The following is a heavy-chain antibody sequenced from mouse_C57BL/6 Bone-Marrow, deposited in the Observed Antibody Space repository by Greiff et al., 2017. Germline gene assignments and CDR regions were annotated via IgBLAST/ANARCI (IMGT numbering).Heavy chain of an antibody. CDR1: GYTFTSYW. D-gene: IGHD1-1*01. Sequence: VQLQQPGAELVKPGASVKLSCKASGYTFTSYWMHWVKQRPGQGLEWIGMIHPNSGSTNYNEKFKSKATLTVDKSSSTAYMQLSSLTSEDSAVYYCARLIYYYGSSSFAYWGQGTLVTVSA. V-gene: IGHV1-64*01. CDR3: ARLIYYYGSSSFAY. CDR2: IHPNSGST. J-gene: IGHJ3*01.